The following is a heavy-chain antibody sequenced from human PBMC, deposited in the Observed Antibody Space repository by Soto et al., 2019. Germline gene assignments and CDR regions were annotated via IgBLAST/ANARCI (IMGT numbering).Heavy chain of an antibody. CDR3: ARRVVRGVIRWFDP. Sequence: SETLSLTCTVSGGSISGYYWSWIRQPPGNGLEWIGYIYDSGTTNYNSSLKSRVTISVDTSKNQFSLKLSSVTAADTAVYYCARRVVRGVIRWFDPWGQGTRVTVSS. J-gene: IGHJ5*02. D-gene: IGHD3-10*01. CDR1: GGSISGYY. CDR2: IYDSGTT. V-gene: IGHV4-59*01.